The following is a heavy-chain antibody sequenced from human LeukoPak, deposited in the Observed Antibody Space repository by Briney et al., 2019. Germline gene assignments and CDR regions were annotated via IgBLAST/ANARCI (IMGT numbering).Heavy chain of an antibody. Sequence: QPGGSLRLSCAASGFTFSSYWVPWVRQAPGKGLEWVARINSDGSTINHADSVRGRFTISRDNAEHTLYLQMSSLRAEDTAIYFCARAAYYRFDYWGQGTLVTVSS. V-gene: IGHV3-74*01. CDR2: INSDGSTI. CDR1: GFTFSSYW. J-gene: IGHJ4*02. D-gene: IGHD1-26*01. CDR3: ARAAYYRFDY.